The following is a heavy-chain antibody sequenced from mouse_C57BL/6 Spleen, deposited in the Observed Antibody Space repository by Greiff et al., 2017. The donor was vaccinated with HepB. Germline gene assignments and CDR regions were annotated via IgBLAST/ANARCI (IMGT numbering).Heavy chain of an antibody. CDR1: GYTFTDYY. CDR2: INPNNGGT. J-gene: IGHJ4*01. CDR3: ARRYYAMDY. Sequence: EVQLQQSGPELVQPGASVKISCKASGYTFTDYYMNWVKQSHGKSLEWIGVINPNNGGTSYNQKFTGKATLTVDKSSSASYMELRSLTSEDSAVYYCARRYYAMDYWGQGTSVTVSS. V-gene: IGHV1-26*01.